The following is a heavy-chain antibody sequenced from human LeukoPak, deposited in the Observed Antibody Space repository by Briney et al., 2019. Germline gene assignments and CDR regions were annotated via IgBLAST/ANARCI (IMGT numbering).Heavy chain of an antibody. D-gene: IGHD3-9*01. Sequence: SETLSLTCTVSGGSISSYYWSWIRQPPGKGLEWIGYIYYSGSTNCNPSLKSRVTISVDTSKNQFSLKLSSVTAADTAVYYCARQKGILRYFDWFEYWGQGTMVTVSS. CDR2: IYYSGST. CDR3: ARQKGILRYFDWFEY. CDR1: GGSISSYY. J-gene: IGHJ4*02. V-gene: IGHV4-59*08.